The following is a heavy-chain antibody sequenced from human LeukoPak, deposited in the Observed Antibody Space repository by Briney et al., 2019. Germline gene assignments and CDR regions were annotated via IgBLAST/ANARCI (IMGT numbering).Heavy chain of an antibody. V-gene: IGHV4-39*01. Sequence: SETLSLACTVSGGSISSSSYYWGWIRQPPGKGLEWIGSIYYSGSTYYNPSLKSRVTISVDTSKNQFSLKLSSVTAADTAVYYCARLVASITSFDYWGQGTLVTVSS. D-gene: IGHD2-21*01. CDR1: GGSISSSSYY. CDR2: IYYSGST. CDR3: ARLVASITSFDY. J-gene: IGHJ4*02.